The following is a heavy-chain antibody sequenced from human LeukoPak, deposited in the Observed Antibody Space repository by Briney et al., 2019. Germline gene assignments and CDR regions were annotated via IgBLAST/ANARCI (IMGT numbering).Heavy chain of an antibody. Sequence: GGSLRLSCGDSGFTFSGYIMNWVRGAPGGGVEWIAYISGGSDTIYYADSVRGGFSISRDDAKESLYLQMHSLRDEDTALYYCGIDSSNWPIEYVHHWGQGTLVTVSS. D-gene: IGHD6-13*01. CDR2: ISGGSDTI. CDR1: GFTFSGYI. J-gene: IGHJ1*01. V-gene: IGHV3-48*02. CDR3: GIDSSNWPIEYVHH.